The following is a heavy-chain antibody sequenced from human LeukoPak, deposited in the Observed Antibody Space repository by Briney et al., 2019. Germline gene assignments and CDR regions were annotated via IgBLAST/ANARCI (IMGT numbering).Heavy chain of an antibody. Sequence: SETLSLTCTVSGGSISSGDYYWSWIRQPPGKGLEWIAYMYYSGSTYYNPSLKSRATISLDTSKNQFSLKLSSVTAADTAVYYCARPYYYDSRIDPWGRGTLVTVSS. J-gene: IGHJ5*02. CDR2: MYYSGST. D-gene: IGHD3-22*01. CDR3: ARPYYYDSRIDP. CDR1: GGSISSGDYY. V-gene: IGHV4-30-4*01.